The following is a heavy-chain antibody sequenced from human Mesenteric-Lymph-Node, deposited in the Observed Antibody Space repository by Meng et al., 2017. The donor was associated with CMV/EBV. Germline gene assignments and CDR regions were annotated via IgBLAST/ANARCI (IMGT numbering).Heavy chain of an antibody. Sequence: GESLKISCAASGFILTNYGMHWVRQAPGKGLEWVAVMWYDGRNKYYGDPVKGRFTISRDISRNTLFLEMNSLRAEDTAVYYCARVLPTRISGVVTWMDFYYSGMDVWGQGTTVTVSS. CDR3: ARVLPTRISGVVTWMDFYYSGMDV. CDR2: MWYDGRNK. J-gene: IGHJ6*02. V-gene: IGHV3-33*01. CDR1: GFILTNYG. D-gene: IGHD3-3*01.